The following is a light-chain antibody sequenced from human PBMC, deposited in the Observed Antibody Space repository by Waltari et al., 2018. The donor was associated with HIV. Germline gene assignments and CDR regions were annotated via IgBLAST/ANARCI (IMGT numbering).Light chain of an antibody. CDR2: GAS. Sequence: ILSLSPGTLSFSPGDKATLSCSPSQSVSSSHLAWYQQKPGQAPRLLIYGASSRATGIPDRFSGSGSGTDFILTISGLEPEDFAVYYCQQYGGSRWTFGQGTKVEIK. J-gene: IGKJ1*01. CDR3: QQYGGSRWT. CDR1: QSVSSSH. V-gene: IGKV3-20*01.